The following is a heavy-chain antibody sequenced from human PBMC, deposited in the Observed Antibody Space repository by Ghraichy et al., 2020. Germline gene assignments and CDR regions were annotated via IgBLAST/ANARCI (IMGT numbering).Heavy chain of an antibody. J-gene: IGHJ4*02. CDR3: AKDKGDRVVGHFDY. D-gene: IGHD2-21*01. V-gene: IGHV3-9*01. CDR1: GITFDDYA. Sequence: GGSLRLSCAASGITFDDYAMHWVRQAPGKGLEWVSGISWNSGSIVYADSMKGRFTISRDNAKNSLYLQMNSLRAEDTALYYCAKDKGDRVVGHFDYWGQGTLVTVSS. CDR2: ISWNSGSI.